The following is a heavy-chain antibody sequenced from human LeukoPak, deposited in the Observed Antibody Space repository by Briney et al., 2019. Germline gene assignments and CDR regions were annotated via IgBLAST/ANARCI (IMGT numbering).Heavy chain of an antibody. CDR1: GFTLSSYA. D-gene: IGHD4-17*01. CDR2: ISNDGSNN. Sequence: PGRSLRLSCAASGFTLSSYAMHWVRQAPGKGLEWVAVISNDGSNNYHVDSVKGRFTISRDNSKNTVYLQMNSLRTEDTAMYYCARVDYGGNSDWYFDLWGRGSLVTVSS. CDR3: ARVDYGGNSDWYFDL. V-gene: IGHV3-30-3*01. J-gene: IGHJ2*01.